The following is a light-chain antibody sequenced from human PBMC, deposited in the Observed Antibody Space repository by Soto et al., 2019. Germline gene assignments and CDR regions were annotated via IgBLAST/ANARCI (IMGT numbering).Light chain of an antibody. Sequence: IQMTQSPSTVSASVGDSVTISCRASQPVNTFSAWYQQKPGGAPKVVIFDASNLGSGVPSRFSGSGFGTEFTLSITSLQPDDFATYYCQQYKNYSYSFGQGTKLEIK. CDR2: DAS. CDR3: QQYKNYSYS. V-gene: IGKV1-5*01. J-gene: IGKJ2*03. CDR1: QPVNTF.